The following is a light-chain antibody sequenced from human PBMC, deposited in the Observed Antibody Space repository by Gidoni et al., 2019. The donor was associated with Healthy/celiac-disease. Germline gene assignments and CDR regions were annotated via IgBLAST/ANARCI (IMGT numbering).Light chain of an antibody. CDR2: GAS. CDR3: QQYGSSPVT. CDR1: HSVSSSY. V-gene: IGKV3-20*01. Sequence: LLFSPGSRATLSCSASHSVSSSYLAWYQHKPGQAPRRLIYGASSRATCIPDRFSGSGSGTDFTLTISRLEPEDFAVYYCQQYGSSPVTFGGGTKVEIK. J-gene: IGKJ4*01.